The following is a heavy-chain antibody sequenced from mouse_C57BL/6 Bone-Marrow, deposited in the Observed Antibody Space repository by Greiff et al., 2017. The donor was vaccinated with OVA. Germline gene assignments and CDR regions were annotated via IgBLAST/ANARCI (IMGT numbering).Heavy chain of an antibody. CDR2: IYPRSGNT. J-gene: IGHJ2*01. D-gene: IGHD2-2*01. Sequence: QVHVKQSGAELARPGASVKLSCKASGYTFTSYGISWVKQRTGQGLEWIGEIYPRSGNTYYNEKFKGKATLTAEKSSSTAYMELRSLTSEDSAVYFCAREGGLRRFDYWGQGTTLTVSS. CDR3: AREGGLRRFDY. V-gene: IGHV1-81*01. CDR1: GYTFTSYG.